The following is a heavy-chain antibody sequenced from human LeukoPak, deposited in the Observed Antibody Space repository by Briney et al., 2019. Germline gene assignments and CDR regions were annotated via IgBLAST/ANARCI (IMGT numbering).Heavy chain of an antibody. CDR3: ASFGDRYDYWYFDL. Sequence: PSETLSLTCTVSGGSISSGSYYWSWIRQPAGKGLEWIGRIYTSGSTNYNPSLKSRVTISVDTSKNQFSLKLSSVTAADTAVYYCASFGDRYDYWYFDLWGRGTLVTVSS. D-gene: IGHD2-21*01. V-gene: IGHV4-61*02. CDR2: IYTSGST. CDR1: GGSISSGSYY. J-gene: IGHJ2*01.